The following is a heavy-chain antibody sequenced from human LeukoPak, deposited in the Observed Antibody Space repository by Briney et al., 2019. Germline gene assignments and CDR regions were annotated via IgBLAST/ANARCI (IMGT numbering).Heavy chain of an antibody. J-gene: IGHJ3*02. V-gene: IGHV4-30-2*01. CDR2: IYHSGST. Sequence: SETLSLTCTVSGGSISSSSYYWGWIRQPPGKGLEWIGYIYHSGSTYYNPSLKSRVTISVDRSKNQFSLKLSSVTAADTAVYYCVGLWQQLDAFDIWGQGTMVTVSS. CDR3: VGLWQQLDAFDI. CDR1: GGSISSSSYY. D-gene: IGHD6-13*01.